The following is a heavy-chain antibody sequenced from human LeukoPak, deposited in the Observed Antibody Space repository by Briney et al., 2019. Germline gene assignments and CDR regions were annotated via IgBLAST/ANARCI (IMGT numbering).Heavy chain of an antibody. D-gene: IGHD6-19*01. CDR1: GGTFSSYG. J-gene: IGHJ4*02. CDR3: ARFAVHRRLAVNGQFGLDY. V-gene: IGHV1-18*01. CDR2: ISAYNGST. Sequence: ASVKVSCKASGGTFSSYGISWVRQAPGQGLEWMGWISAYNGSTNYAQKLQGRVTMTTDTSTSTAYMELRSLRSDDTAVYYCARFAVHRRLAVNGQFGLDYWGQGTLVTVSS.